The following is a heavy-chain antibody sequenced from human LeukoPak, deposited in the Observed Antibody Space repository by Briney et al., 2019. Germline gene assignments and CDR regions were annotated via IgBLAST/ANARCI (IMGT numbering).Heavy chain of an antibody. CDR3: ARERGVLYYDILTGYYDY. J-gene: IGHJ4*02. Sequence: GGSLRLSCAASGFTFSSYAMSWVRQAPGKGLEWVSAISGSGGSTYYADSVKGRFTISRDNSKNTLYLQMNSLRAEDTAVYYCARERGVLYYDILTGYYDYRGQGTLVTVSS. V-gene: IGHV3-23*01. CDR2: ISGSGGST. D-gene: IGHD3-9*01. CDR1: GFTFSSYA.